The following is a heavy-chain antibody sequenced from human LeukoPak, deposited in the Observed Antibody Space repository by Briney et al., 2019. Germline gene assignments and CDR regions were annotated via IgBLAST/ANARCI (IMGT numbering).Heavy chain of an antibody. J-gene: IGHJ3*02. V-gene: IGHV4-59*01. CDR1: GGSISSYY. CDR2: IYYSGST. Sequence: SETLSLICTVSGGSISSYYWSWIRQPPGKGLEWIGYIYYSGSTNYNPSLKSRVTISVDTSKNQFSLKLSSVTAADTAVYYCARFLLDAFDIWGQGTMVTVSS. CDR3: ARFLLDAFDI.